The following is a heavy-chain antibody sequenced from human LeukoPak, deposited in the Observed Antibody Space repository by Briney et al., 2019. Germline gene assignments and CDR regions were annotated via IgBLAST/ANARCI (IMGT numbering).Heavy chain of an antibody. CDR2: IYYSGST. J-gene: IGHJ4*02. CDR3: VRSQYWRFDD. D-gene: IGHD2-8*02. V-gene: IGHV4-31*03. Sequence: PSQTLSLTCTVSGGFISSGGYYWSWIRQHPGKGLEWIGYIYYSGSTYYNPSLKSRVTISVDTSKNQFSLKLSSVTPEDTAVYYCVRSQYWRFDDWGQGTLVTVSS. CDR1: GGFISSGGYY.